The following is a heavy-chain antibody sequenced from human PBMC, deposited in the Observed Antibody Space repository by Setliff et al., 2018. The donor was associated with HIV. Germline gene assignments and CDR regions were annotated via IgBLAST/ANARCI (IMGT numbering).Heavy chain of an antibody. Sequence: SVKVSCKASGGTFSNYAFSWVRQAPGQGLEWMGGLIPIVDITKSTQKFRDRVTFTADESTKTAQMELSGLTFEDTAVYYCAKGPNFEDAFDIWGQGTGVTV. CDR2: LIPIVDIT. CDR3: AKGPNFEDAFDI. D-gene: IGHD2-8*01. CDR1: GGTFSNYA. V-gene: IGHV1-69*10. J-gene: IGHJ3*02.